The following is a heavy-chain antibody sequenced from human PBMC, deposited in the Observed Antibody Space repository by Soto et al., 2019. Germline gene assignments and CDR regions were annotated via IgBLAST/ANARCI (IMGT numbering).Heavy chain of an antibody. CDR2: MTGSGATT. CDR1: GFTFSTYA. J-gene: IGHJ4*02. CDR3: AKGSSCTSVICHLAPFEF. D-gene: IGHD2-8*02. V-gene: IGHV3-23*01. Sequence: EVQLLESGGGFVQPGGSLRLSCAASGFTFSTYAMSWVRQSPGKGLEWVSAMTGSGATTHHADSVKGRFTISRDNSKNALYLRLNSLRAEDTAVYFCAKGSSCTSVICHLAPFEFWGKGTLVTVSS.